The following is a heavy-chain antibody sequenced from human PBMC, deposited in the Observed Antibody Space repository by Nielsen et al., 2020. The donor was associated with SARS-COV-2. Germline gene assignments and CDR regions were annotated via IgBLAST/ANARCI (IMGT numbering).Heavy chain of an antibody. D-gene: IGHD3-10*01. J-gene: IGHJ6*02. V-gene: IGHV3-20*04. CDR2: INWNGGST. CDR1: GFTFDDYG. CDR3: AKAGITMVRGVTPYYYYGMDV. Sequence: GESLKISCAASGFTFDDYGMSWVRQAPGKGLEWVSGINWNGGSTGYADSVKGRFTISRDNAKNSLYLQMNSLRAEDTALYYCAKAGITMVRGVTPYYYYGMDVWGQGTTVTVSS.